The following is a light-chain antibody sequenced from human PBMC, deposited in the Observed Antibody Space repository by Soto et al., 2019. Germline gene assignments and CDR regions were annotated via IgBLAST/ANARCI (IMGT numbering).Light chain of an antibody. Sequence: DTQITQSPSTLSASVGDRVTITCRASESINSWLAWYQQKPGKAPKLLIYKASRSESGVPSRFSGSGSGTEFTLTISSLQTDDFATYYCQQYNSYSRTFGQGTKVDIK. CDR3: QQYNSYSRT. J-gene: IGKJ1*01. CDR2: KAS. V-gene: IGKV1-5*03. CDR1: ESINSW.